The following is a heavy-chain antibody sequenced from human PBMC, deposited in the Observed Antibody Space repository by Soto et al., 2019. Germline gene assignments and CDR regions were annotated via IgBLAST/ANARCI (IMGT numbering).Heavy chain of an antibody. CDR1: GYTFTGYY. J-gene: IGHJ6*02. Sequence: ASVNVSCKSSGYTFTGYYIHWVRQAPGQGLECMGWINPNSGGTNYAQKFQGRVTMTRDTSISTAYMVLSRLRSDDTAVYYCARTIFGVVIIGYYGMDVWGQGTTVTVSS. CDR2: INPNSGGT. D-gene: IGHD3-3*01. CDR3: ARTIFGVVIIGYYGMDV. V-gene: IGHV1-2*02.